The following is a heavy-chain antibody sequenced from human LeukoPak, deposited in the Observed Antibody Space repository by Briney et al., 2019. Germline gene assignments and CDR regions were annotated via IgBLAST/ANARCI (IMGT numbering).Heavy chain of an antibody. CDR1: GFTFSDYY. CDR2: ISSSGSTI. Sequence: GGSLRLSCAASGFTFSDYYMNWIRQAPGKGLEWVSHISSSGSTIYYADSVKGRFTISRDNSKNTLYLQMNSLRAEDTAVYYCAKSGGFNIAAARFDPWGQGTLVTVSS. V-gene: IGHV3-11*01. J-gene: IGHJ5*02. CDR3: AKSGGFNIAAARFDP. D-gene: IGHD6-13*01.